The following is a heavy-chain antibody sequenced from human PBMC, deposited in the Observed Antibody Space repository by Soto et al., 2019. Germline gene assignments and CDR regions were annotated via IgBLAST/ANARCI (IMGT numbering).Heavy chain of an antibody. V-gene: IGHV1-3*01. CDR3: AKDILYSGGSAQDY. J-gene: IGHJ4*02. Sequence: ASVKVSCKASGYTFTSYAMHWVRQAPGQRLEWMGWINAGNGNTKYSQKFQGRVTITRDTSASTAYMELSSLRSEDTAVYYCAKDILYSGGSAQDYWAQGTLVTVSS. CDR2: INAGNGNT. D-gene: IGHD1-26*01. CDR1: GYTFTSYA.